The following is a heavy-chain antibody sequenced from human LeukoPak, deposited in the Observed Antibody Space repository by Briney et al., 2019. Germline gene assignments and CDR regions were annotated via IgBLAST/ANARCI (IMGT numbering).Heavy chain of an antibody. D-gene: IGHD1-26*01. V-gene: IGHV3-48*01. J-gene: IGHJ6*03. CDR1: GFTFSSYS. Sequence: PGGSLRLSCAASGFTFSSYSMNWVRQAPGKGLEWVSYISSSSSTIYYADSVKGRFTISRDNAKNSLYLQMNSLRAEDTAVYYCAKVSGSYSGAYYYYMDVWGEGTTVTVSS. CDR3: AKVSGSYSGAYYYYMDV. CDR2: ISSSSSTI.